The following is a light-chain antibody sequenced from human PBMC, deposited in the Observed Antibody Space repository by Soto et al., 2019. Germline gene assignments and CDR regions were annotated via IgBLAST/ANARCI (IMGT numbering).Light chain of an antibody. J-gene: IGKJ5*01. Sequence: EIVLTQSPGTLSLSPGERVTLSCRASQSVTSSYLTWYQQKPGQAPRLLIYGASTRAAGIPDRFSGSGSGTDFTLTISSLEPEDFAVXXXXXXXXXXITFXXGTRLEIK. CDR1: QSVTSSY. CDR2: GAS. V-gene: IGKV3-20*01. CDR3: XXXXXXXIT.